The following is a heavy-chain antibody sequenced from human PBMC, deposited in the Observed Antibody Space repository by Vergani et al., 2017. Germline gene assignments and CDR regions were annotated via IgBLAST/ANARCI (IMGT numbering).Heavy chain of an antibody. CDR1: GGSISSYY. Sequence: QVQLQESGPGLVKPSETLSLTCTVSGGSISSYYWSWIRQPPGKGLGWIGYIYYSGSTNYNPSLKSRVTISVDTTKNQFSLKLSSVTAADTAVYYCARVGYSGSPGAFDIWGQGTMVTVSS. CDR3: ARVGYSGSPGAFDI. V-gene: IGHV4-59*01. J-gene: IGHJ3*02. CDR2: IYYSGST. D-gene: IGHD1-26*01.